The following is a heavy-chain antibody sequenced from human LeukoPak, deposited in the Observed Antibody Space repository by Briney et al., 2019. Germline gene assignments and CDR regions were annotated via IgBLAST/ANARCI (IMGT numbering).Heavy chain of an antibody. CDR3: ARLYEYSRNYYYYYYMDV. D-gene: IGHD6-6*01. Sequence: PSETLSLTCAVYGGSFSGYYWSWIRHPPGKGLEWIGEINHSGSTNYNPSLKTRVTISVDTSKNQFSLKVSSVTAADTAVYYCARLYEYSRNYYYYYYMDVWGKGTTVTVSS. J-gene: IGHJ6*03. CDR2: INHSGST. CDR1: GGSFSGYY. V-gene: IGHV4-34*01.